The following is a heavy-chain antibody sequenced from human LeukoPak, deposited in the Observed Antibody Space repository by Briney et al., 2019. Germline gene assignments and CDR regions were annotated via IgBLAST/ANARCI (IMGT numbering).Heavy chain of an antibody. CDR2: IYYTGNT. V-gene: IGHV4-31*03. Sequence: SQTLSLTCTVSGVSISSGGFYWSWIRQHPGKDLEWIGYIYYTGNTYYNPSLKTRFTISVDTSRNQFSLILSSVTAADTAVYYCARGSNRSYYVFDYWGQGTLATVSS. D-gene: IGHD1-26*01. CDR3: ARGSNRSYYVFDY. CDR1: GVSISSGGFY. J-gene: IGHJ4*02.